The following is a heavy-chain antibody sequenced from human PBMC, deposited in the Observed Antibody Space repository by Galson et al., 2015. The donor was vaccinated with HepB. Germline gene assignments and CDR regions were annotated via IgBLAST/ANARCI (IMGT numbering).Heavy chain of an antibody. Sequence: SLRLSCAASGFTFSSYSMNWVRQAPGKGLEWVSYISSSSSTIYYADSVKGRFTISRDNAKNSLYLQMNSLRAEDTAVYYCARAGYYYDSSGYAGYAFDIWGQGTMVTVSS. CDR2: ISSSSSTI. CDR1: GFTFSSYS. CDR3: ARAGYYYDSSGYAGYAFDI. V-gene: IGHV3-48*01. J-gene: IGHJ3*02. D-gene: IGHD3-22*01.